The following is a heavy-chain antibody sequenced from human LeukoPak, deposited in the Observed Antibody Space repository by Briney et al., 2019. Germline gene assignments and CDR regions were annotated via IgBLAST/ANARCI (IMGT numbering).Heavy chain of an antibody. Sequence: ASVKVSCKASGYTFTGYYMHWVRQAPGQGLEWMGWINPNSGGTNYAQKFQGRVTMTRDTSISTAYMELSRLRSDDTAVYYCARGEEASLEEITTFGVVIPYDYWGQGTLVTVSS. J-gene: IGHJ4*02. CDR2: INPNSGGT. V-gene: IGHV1-2*02. CDR3: ARGEEASLEEITTFGVVIPYDY. D-gene: IGHD3-3*01. CDR1: GYTFTGYY.